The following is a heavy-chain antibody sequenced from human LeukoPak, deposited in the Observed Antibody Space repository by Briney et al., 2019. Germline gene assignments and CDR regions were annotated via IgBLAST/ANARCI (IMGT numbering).Heavy chain of an antibody. J-gene: IGHJ6*02. CDR1: GYTFTSYD. Sequence: ASVKVSCTASGYTFTSYDINWVRQATGQGLEWMGWMNPNSGNTGYAQKFQGRVTMTRNTSISTAYMELSSLRSEDTAVYYCARDWGYSSSWYIGYYYYGMDAWGQGTTVTVSS. CDR3: ARDWGYSSSWYIGYYYYGMDA. V-gene: IGHV1-8*01. D-gene: IGHD6-13*01. CDR2: MNPNSGNT.